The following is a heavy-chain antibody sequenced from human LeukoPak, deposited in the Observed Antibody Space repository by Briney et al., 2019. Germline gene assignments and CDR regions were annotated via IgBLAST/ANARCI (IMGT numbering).Heavy chain of an antibody. CDR1: GFTFSSYS. D-gene: IGHD1-26*01. CDR3: ARAWELLLNAFDI. J-gene: IGHJ3*02. V-gene: IGHV3-21*01. CDR2: ISSSSSYI. Sequence: GGSLRLSCAASGFTFSSYSMNWVRQAPGKGLEWVSSISSSSSYIYYADSVKGRFTTSRDNAKNSLYLQMNSLRAEDTAVYYCARAWELLLNAFDIWGQGTMVTVSS.